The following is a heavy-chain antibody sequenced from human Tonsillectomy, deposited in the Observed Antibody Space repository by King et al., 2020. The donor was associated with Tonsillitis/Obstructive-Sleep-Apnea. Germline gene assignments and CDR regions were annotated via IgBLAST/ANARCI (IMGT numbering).Heavy chain of an antibody. Sequence: QLVQSGAEVKKPGASLRISCKGSGYTFTTYWISWVRQMPGKGLEWLGRIHPSDSYTNYNPSFQGHVTISADKSISTAYLQWSSLKASDTAIYYCTRRLAGKNSPTPFDYWGQGTLVTVSS. CDR2: IHPSDSYT. V-gene: IGHV5-10-1*01. D-gene: IGHD6-19*01. CDR3: TRRLAGKNSPTPFDY. J-gene: IGHJ4*02. CDR1: GYTFTTYW.